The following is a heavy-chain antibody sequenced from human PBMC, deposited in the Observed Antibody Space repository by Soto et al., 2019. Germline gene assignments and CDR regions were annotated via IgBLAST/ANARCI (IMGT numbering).Heavy chain of an antibody. CDR1: GVSISSHDW. D-gene: IGHD6-13*01. V-gene: IGHV4-4*02. CDR2: SNQSGNT. J-gene: IGHJ4*02. CDR3: ATRDSGRLY. Sequence: QVQLQESGPGLVKPSGTLSLTCAVSGVSISSHDWWTWVRQPPGKGLEWIGESNQSGNTNYNSSLESRVTISLDKSKNQLSLQLSSVTVAATAVYYRATRDSGRLYWGQGTLVTVSS.